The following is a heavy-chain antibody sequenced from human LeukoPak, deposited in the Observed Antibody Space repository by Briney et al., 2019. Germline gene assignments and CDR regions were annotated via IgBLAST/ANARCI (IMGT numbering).Heavy chain of an antibody. CDR1: GGTFSSYA. D-gene: IGHD2-2*01. V-gene: IGHV1-69*13. CDR2: IIPIFGTA. Sequence: GASVKVSCKASGGTFSSYAISWVRQAPGQGLEWMGGIIPIFGTANYAQKFQGRVTITADESTSTAYMELSSLRSEDTAVYYCAREPVPAARGAFDIWGQGTMVTVSS. J-gene: IGHJ3*02. CDR3: AREPVPAARGAFDI.